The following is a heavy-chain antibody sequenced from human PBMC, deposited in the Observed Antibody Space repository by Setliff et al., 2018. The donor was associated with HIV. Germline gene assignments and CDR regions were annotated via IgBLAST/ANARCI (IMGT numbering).Heavy chain of an antibody. J-gene: IGHJ3*01. CDR3: ARDPGGIFDAFDV. V-gene: IGHV3-48*01. D-gene: IGHD3-3*01. Sequence: GGSLRLSCPASGFTFWSHSMLWVRQAPGKGLQWVAYISRGGDSIFYEDSVKGRFTISRDNARNSLYLQMNSLTVEDTGVYYCARDPGGIFDAFDVWGQGTMVTVSS. CDR1: GFTFWSHS. CDR2: ISRGGDSI.